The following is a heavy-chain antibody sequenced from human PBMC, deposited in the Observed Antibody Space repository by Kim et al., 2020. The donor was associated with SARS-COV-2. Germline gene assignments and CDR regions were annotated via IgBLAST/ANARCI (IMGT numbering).Heavy chain of an antibody. J-gene: IGHJ3*02. CDR3: ARLSSGWYAFDI. Sequence: YNVDSVKGRFTISRDNAKNSLYLQMNSLRAEDTAVYYCARLSSGWYAFDIWGQGTMVTVSS. D-gene: IGHD6-19*01. V-gene: IGHV3-7*01.